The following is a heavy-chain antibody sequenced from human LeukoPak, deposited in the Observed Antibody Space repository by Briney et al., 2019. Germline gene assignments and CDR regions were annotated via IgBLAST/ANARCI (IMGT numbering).Heavy chain of an antibody. D-gene: IGHD3-22*01. J-gene: IGHJ3*02. CDR3: ASHVLPYYYDSSGYPDAFDI. CDR1: GGSISSGGYY. CDR2: IYYSGST. V-gene: IGHV4-31*03. Sequence: KTSETLSLTCTVSGGSISSGGYYWSWIRQHPGKGLEWIGYIYYSGSTYYNPSLKSRVTISVDTSKNQFSLKLSSVTAADTAVYYCASHVLPYYYDSSGYPDAFDIWGQGTMVTVSS.